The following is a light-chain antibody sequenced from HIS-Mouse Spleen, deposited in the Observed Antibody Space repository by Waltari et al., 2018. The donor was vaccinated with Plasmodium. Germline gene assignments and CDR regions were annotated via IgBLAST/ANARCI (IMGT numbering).Light chain of an antibody. CDR1: SSDVGGYTY. Sequence: QSALPQPASLSGSPRQSLTISCPGPSSDVGGYTYFSWYKQHTGKAPKLLISAVSNRPSGVSNRFSGSKSGNTASLTISGLQAEDEADYYCSSYTSSSTVVFGGGTKLTVL. J-gene: IGLJ2*01. CDR3: SSYTSSSTVV. CDR2: AVS. V-gene: IGLV2-14*03.